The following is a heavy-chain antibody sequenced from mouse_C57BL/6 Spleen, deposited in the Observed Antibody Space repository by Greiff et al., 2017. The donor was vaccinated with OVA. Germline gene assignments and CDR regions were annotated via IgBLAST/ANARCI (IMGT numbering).Heavy chain of an antibody. V-gene: IGHV1-15*01. J-gene: IGHJ4*01. Sequence: VQGVESGAELVRPGASVTLSCKASGYTFTDYEMHWVKQTPVHGLEWIGAIDPETGGTAYNQKFKGKAILTADKSSSTAYMELRSLTSEDSAVYYCTTVDYAMDYWGQGTSVTVSS. CDR1: GYTFTDYE. CDR2: IDPETGGT. CDR3: TTVDYAMDY. D-gene: IGHD1-1*01.